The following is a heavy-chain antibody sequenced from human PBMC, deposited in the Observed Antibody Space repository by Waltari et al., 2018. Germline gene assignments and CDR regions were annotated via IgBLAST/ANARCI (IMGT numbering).Heavy chain of an antibody. CDR1: GFTFSRYS. V-gene: IGHV3-21*01. J-gene: IGHJ4*02. Sequence: EVQLVESGGGLVKPGGSLRLSCAASGFTFSRYSMNWARQAPGKGLEWVSSISSSSSYIYYADSVKGRFTISRDNAKNSLYLQMNSLRAEDTAVYYCARGRGSSWVDYWGQGTLVTVSS. CDR3: ARGRGSSWVDY. D-gene: IGHD6-13*01. CDR2: ISSSSSYI.